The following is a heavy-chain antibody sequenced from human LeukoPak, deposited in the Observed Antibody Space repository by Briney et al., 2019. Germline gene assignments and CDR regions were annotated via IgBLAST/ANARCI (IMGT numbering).Heavy chain of an antibody. Sequence: GGSLRLSCAASGFTFSSYAMSWVRQAPGKGLEWVSSISGSDGTTYYADSVKGRFTVSRDNSKNTLYLQMNSLSAEDTAVYYCARGGTTGTTSPLRALDIWGQGTMVTVSS. J-gene: IGHJ3*02. V-gene: IGHV3-23*01. D-gene: IGHD1-1*01. CDR1: GFTFSSYA. CDR3: ARGGTTGTTSPLRALDI. CDR2: ISGSDGTT.